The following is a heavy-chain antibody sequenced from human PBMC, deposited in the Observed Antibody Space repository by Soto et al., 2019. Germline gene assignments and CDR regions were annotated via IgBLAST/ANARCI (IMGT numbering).Heavy chain of an antibody. Sequence: SETLSLTCTVSGGSISSSSYYWGWIRQPPGKGLEWIGSIYYSGSTYYNPSLKGRVTISVDTSKNQFSLKVSSVTAADTAEYYCASRSLIRDYCSSTSCYIGWFDPWGQGTLVTVSS. J-gene: IGHJ5*02. D-gene: IGHD2-2*02. CDR3: ASRSLIRDYCSSTSCYIGWFDP. CDR1: GGSISSSSYY. V-gene: IGHV4-39*01. CDR2: IYYSGST.